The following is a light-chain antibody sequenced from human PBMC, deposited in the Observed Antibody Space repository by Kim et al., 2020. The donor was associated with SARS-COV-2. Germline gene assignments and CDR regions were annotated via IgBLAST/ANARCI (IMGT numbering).Light chain of an antibody. J-gene: IGLJ1*01. CDR1: RTDVGYYNL. CDR2: EDS. CDR3: CSYAGTNALSYV. V-gene: IGLV2-23*01. Sequence: SVTISCTGTRTDVGYYNLVSWYQQHPVKAPELMIYEDSERPSRVSNRFSGSKSGDTGSLTISGLQAEDEADYYCCSYAGTNALSYVFGAGTKVTVL.